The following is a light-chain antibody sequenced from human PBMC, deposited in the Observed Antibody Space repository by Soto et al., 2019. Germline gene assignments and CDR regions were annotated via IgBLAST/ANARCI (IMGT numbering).Light chain of an antibody. CDR1: QSVSNY. CDR2: GAS. V-gene: IGKV3-11*01. Sequence: DIVLTQSPATLSLSPGERATVSCRTSQSVSNYLAWYQQKPGQPPRLLIYGASNRATGIPARFSGSGSGTDFTLTISSLEPEDFAVYDCQQRSSTWTFGQGTRVEI. CDR3: QQRSSTWT. J-gene: IGKJ1*01.